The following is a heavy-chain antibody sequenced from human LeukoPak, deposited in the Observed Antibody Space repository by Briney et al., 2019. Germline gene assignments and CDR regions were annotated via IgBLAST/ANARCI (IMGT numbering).Heavy chain of an antibody. D-gene: IGHD5-18*01. V-gene: IGHV3-30-3*01. Sequence: GGSLRLSCAASGFTFSSYAMHWVRQAPGKGLEWVAVISYDGSNKYYADSVKGRFTISRDNSRNTLYLQMNSLRAEDTAVYYCARDREYSYVGSPLYWGQGTLVTVSS. CDR3: ARDREYSYVGSPLY. CDR1: GFTFSSYA. J-gene: IGHJ4*02. CDR2: ISYDGSNK.